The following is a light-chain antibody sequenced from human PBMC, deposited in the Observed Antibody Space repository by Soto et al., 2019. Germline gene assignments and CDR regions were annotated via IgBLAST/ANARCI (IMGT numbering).Light chain of an antibody. CDR1: QSVNRK. J-gene: IGKJ1*01. CDR2: GAS. CDR3: QQYHHWMT. V-gene: IGKV3-15*01. Sequence: EIVMTQSPASLSVSPWERATLSCRASQSVNRKLAWYQQKPGQAPRLLIYGASTRATGIPVRFSGSESGTEFTLTISSLQSEDFAVYYCQQYHHWMTFGQGTKVDIK.